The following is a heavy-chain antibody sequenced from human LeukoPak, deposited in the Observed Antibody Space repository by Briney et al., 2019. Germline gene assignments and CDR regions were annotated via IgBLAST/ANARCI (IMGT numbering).Heavy chain of an antibody. Sequence: GESLKISCKGSGYSFTSYWISWVRQMPGKGLEWMGIIYPGDSDTRYSPSFQGQVTISADKSISTAYLQWSSLKASDTAMYYCARHPYCGGDCYSFPIDYWGQGTLVTVSS. CDR2: IYPGDSDT. J-gene: IGHJ4*02. D-gene: IGHD2-21*02. V-gene: IGHV5-51*01. CDR3: ARHPYCGGDCYSFPIDY. CDR1: GYSFTSYW.